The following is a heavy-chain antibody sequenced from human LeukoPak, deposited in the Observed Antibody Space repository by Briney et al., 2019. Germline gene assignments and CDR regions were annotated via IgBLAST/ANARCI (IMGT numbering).Heavy chain of an antibody. CDR3: ARAKRANALDI. D-gene: IGHD5-12*01. CDR1: SASISSSPYF. CDR2: ISYSGTT. J-gene: IGHJ3*02. V-gene: IGHV4-39*07. Sequence: SETLSLTCTVSSASISSSPYFWGWIRQSPGKGLEWIGSISYSGTTYYNPSLKSRVTISVDTSKNQFSLKLSSVTAADTAVYYCARAKRANALDIWGQGTMVTVSS.